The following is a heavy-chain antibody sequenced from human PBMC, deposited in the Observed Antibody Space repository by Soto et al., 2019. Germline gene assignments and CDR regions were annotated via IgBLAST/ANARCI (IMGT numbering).Heavy chain of an antibody. J-gene: IGHJ4*02. Sequence: ASVKVSCKASGGTFSSCAISWVRQAPGQGLEWMGGIIPIFGTANYAQKFQGRVTITADESTSTAYMELSSLRSEDTAVYYCARXGGSRAYYYDSSCYFDYWGQGTLVTVSS. CDR2: IIPIFGTA. V-gene: IGHV1-69*13. CDR1: GGTFSSCA. CDR3: ARXGGSRAYYYDSSCYFDY. D-gene: IGHD3-22*01.